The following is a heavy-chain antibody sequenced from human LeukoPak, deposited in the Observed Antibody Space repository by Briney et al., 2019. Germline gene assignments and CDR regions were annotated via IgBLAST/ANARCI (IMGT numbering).Heavy chain of an antibody. CDR3: ARQGSGWYRVWYD. CDR1: GGSISSYY. CDR2: IYYSGST. Sequence: SETLSLTCTVSGGSISSYYWSWIRQPPGKGLEWIGYIYYSGSTNYNPSLKSRVTISVDTSKNQFSLKLSSVTAADTAVYYCARQGSGWYRVWYDWGQGTLVTVS. J-gene: IGHJ4*02. D-gene: IGHD6-19*01. V-gene: IGHV4-59*08.